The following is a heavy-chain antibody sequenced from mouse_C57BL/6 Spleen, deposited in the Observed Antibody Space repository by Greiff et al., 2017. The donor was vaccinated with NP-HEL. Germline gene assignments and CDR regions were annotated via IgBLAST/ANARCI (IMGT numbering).Heavy chain of an antibody. CDR3: ATLDSSGYVYFAY. CDR1: GYAFSSYW. CDR2: IYPGDGDT. D-gene: IGHD3-2*02. V-gene: IGHV1-80*01. J-gene: IGHJ3*01. Sequence: VQLQQSGAELVKPGASVKISCKASGYAFSSYWMNWVKQRPGKGLEWIGQIYPGDGDTNYNGKFKGKATLTADKSSSTAYMQLSRLTSEDSAVYFCATLDSSGYVYFAYWGQGTLVTVSA.